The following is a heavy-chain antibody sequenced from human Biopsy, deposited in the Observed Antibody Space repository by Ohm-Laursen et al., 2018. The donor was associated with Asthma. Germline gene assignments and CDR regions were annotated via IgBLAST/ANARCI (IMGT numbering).Heavy chain of an antibody. V-gene: IGHV3-30*03. Sequence: SLRLSCSASGFVFSQCGMHWVRQGPGKGLEWVALVSSDGHNKYYEDSVRGRFTIPRDNSRNRLYLQINRLTVEDSAVYFCARQSGQDYGDSSGFDIWGQGTKVAVSS. J-gene: IGHJ3*02. CDR1: GFVFSQCG. D-gene: IGHD3-22*01. CDR3: ARQSGQDYGDSSGFDI. CDR2: VSSDGHNK.